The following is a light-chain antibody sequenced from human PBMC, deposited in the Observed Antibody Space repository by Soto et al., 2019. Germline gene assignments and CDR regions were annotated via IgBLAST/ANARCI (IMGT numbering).Light chain of an antibody. J-gene: IGLJ2*01. CDR2: DVS. CDR1: RSDVGGYNY. Sequence: QYALTQPASVSGSPGQSITISCTGTRSDVGGYNYVSWYQQHPGKAPKLMIYDVSNRPSGVSNRFSGSKSGNTASLTISGLQAEDEADYYCSSYTSSSTLVVFGGGTKLTVL. CDR3: SSYTSSSTLVV. V-gene: IGLV2-14*01.